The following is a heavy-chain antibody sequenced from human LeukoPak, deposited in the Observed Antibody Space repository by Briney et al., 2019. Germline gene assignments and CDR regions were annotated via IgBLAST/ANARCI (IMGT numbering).Heavy chain of an antibody. CDR2: VKGDGRTT. CDR3: ATGHSYGYDY. V-gene: IGHV3-74*01. Sequence: GGSLRLSCAASGHIFSDCWMHWVRQPPEEGLVWVALVKGDGRTTIYADSVKGRFTISRDNAKNTLYLQMNSLRADDSGVYYCATGHSYGYDYWGQGVLVTVSS. CDR1: GHIFSDCW. D-gene: IGHD5-18*01. J-gene: IGHJ4*02.